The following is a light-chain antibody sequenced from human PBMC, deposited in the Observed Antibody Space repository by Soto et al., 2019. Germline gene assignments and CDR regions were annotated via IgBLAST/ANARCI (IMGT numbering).Light chain of an antibody. J-gene: IGKJ5*01. CDR2: DAS. CDR3: QQRSDSIT. CDR1: HSFTTH. V-gene: IGKV3-11*01. Sequence: IVLPQSPDTLSLSPGERSTLSCFASHSFTTHLAWFQQRPGQTPRLLIYDASTRAPGIPARFSGRGSGADFTLTISSLEPEDFAVYYCQQRSDSITFGQGTRLEIK.